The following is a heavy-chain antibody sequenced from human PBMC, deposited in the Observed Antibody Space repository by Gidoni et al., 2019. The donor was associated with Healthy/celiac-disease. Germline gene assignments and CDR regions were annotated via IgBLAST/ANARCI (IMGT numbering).Heavy chain of an antibody. CDR2: IRGSGGST. CDR1: GFTFSSYA. Sequence: EVQLLESGGGLVQPGGSLRLSCAASGFTFSSYAMRWVRQAPGKGLDWVSAIRGSGGSTYYADSVKGRFTISRENSKNTLYLQMNSLRAEDTAVYYCAKDPYDFWGGGHFDYWGQGTLVTVSS. D-gene: IGHD3-3*01. J-gene: IGHJ4*02. CDR3: AKDPYDFWGGGHFDY. V-gene: IGHV3-23*01.